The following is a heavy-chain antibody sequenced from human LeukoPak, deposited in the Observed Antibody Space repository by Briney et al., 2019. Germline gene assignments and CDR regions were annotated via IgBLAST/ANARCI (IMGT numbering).Heavy chain of an antibody. CDR1: GASISSYY. V-gene: IGHV4-59*12. Sequence: PSETLSLTCTVSGASISSYYWSWIRQPPGKGLEWVGYIYYSGSTNYNPSLKSRVTISVDTSKNQFSLKLSSVTAADTAVYYCARGLLLYSNYYYGMDVWGQGTTVTVSS. CDR2: IYYSGST. J-gene: IGHJ6*02. D-gene: IGHD2-21*01. CDR3: ARGLLLYSNYYYGMDV.